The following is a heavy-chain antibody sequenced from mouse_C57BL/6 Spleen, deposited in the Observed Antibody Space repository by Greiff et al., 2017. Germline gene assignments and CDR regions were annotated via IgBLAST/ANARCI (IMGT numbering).Heavy chain of an antibody. D-gene: IGHD1-1*01. CDR3: AGSGYEGSRPLDY. J-gene: IGHJ2*01. CDR2: INPTNGGT. Sequence: QVQLQQPGTELVKPGASVKLSCKASGYTFTSYWMHWVKQRPGQGLEWIGNINPTNGGTNYNEKFKSKATLTVDTSSSTAYMQLSSLTSEDSTVXYCAGSGYEGSRPLDYWGQGTTLTVSS. CDR1: GYTFTSYW. V-gene: IGHV1-53*01.